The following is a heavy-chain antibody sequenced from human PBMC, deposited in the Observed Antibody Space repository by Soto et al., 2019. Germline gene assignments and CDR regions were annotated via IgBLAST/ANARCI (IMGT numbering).Heavy chain of an antibody. Sequence: QVQLVQSGAEVKKPGASVKVSCKASGYTFTSYGISWVRQAPGQGLEWMGWISAYNGNTNYAQNLQGRVTMTTDTATSTAYKELRSLRSDDTAVYDYAGVADDQLIDSWGQGTLFTVSS. V-gene: IGHV1-18*01. D-gene: IGHD6-13*01. J-gene: IGHJ4*02. CDR1: GYTFTSYG. CDR2: ISAYNGNT. CDR3: AGVADDQLIDS.